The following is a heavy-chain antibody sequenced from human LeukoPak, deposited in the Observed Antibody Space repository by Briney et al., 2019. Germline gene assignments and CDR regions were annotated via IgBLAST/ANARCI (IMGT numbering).Heavy chain of an antibody. CDR1: GYSFTSYS. V-gene: IGHV5-51*01. Sequence: GESLKISCKGSGYSFTSYSIGWVRQMPGKGLEWMGIIYPGDSDTRYSPSFQGQVTISADKSISTAYLQWSSLKASDTAMYYCARVLYDSSGCYWFDPWGQGTLVTVSS. D-gene: IGHD3-22*01. J-gene: IGHJ5*02. CDR2: IYPGDSDT. CDR3: ARVLYDSSGCYWFDP.